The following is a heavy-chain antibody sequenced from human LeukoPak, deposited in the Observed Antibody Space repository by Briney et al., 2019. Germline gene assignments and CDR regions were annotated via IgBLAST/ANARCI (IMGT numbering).Heavy chain of an antibody. V-gene: IGHV3-66*01. CDR1: GFTVSSNY. CDR3: ASTKGVYYYDSSGYYPPSGYFQH. J-gene: IGHJ1*01. D-gene: IGHD3-22*01. CDR2: IYSGGST. Sequence: GGSLRLSCAASGFTVSSNYMSWVRQAPEKGLEWVSVIYSGGSTYYADSVKGRFTISRDNSKNTLYLQMNSLRAEDTAVYYCASTKGVYYYDSSGYYPPSGYFQHWGQGTLVTVSS.